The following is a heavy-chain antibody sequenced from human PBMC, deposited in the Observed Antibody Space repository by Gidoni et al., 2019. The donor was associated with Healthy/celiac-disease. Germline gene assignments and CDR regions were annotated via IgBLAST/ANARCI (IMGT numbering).Heavy chain of an antibody. CDR2: IYYSGST. CDR3: ASQHRSLYYFDY. D-gene: IGHD2-2*01. V-gene: IGHV4-59*01. J-gene: IGHJ4*02. Sequence: QVQLQESGPGLVKPSETLSLTCTVSGGSISSYYWSWIRQPPGKGLEWIGYIYYSGSTNYNPSLKSRVTISVDTSKNQFSLKLSSVTAADTAVYYCASQHRSLYYFDYWGQGTLVTVSS. CDR1: GGSISSYY.